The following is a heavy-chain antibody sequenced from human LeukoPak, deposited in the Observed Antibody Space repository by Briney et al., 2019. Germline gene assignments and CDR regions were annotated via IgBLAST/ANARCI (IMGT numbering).Heavy chain of an antibody. J-gene: IGHJ4*02. CDR3: TTGSTDYDFWSGYYYFDH. CDR2: IKTNKDGGTT. V-gene: IGHV3-15*01. D-gene: IGHD3-3*01. CDR1: GFTFSHAW. Sequence: GGSLRLSCAGSGFTFSHAWMTWVRQAPGQGLEWVGRIKTNKDGGTTDYSAHVKGRFTISRDDSKNTFYLQMNSLRTDDTGVYFCTTGSTDYDFWSGYYYFDHWGQGTLVTVSS.